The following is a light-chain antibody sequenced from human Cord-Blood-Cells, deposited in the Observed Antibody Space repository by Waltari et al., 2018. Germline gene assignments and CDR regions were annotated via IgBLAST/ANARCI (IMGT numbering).Light chain of an antibody. CDR3: CSYTGSSTVV. CDR2: EGS. Sequence: QSALTQPASVSGSPGQSITISCTGTSIEVGSYNLVSWYQQHPGKAPKLMIYEGSKRSEVGCKRFSGSKSGNRASLTSSGLQAEDEADYYCCSYTGSSTVVFGGGTKLTVL. CDR1: SIEVGSYNL. J-gene: IGLJ2*01. V-gene: IGLV2-23*01.